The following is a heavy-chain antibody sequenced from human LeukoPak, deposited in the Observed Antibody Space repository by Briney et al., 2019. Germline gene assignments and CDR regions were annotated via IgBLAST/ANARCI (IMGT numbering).Heavy chain of an antibody. Sequence: ASVKVSCKASGYTFTTYYMHWVRQAPGQGLEWMGIINPSGGSTSYAQKFQGRVTITADKSTSTAYMELSSLRSEDTAVYYCASPAPQPGIAVAGFVSAFDIWGQGTMVTVSS. CDR1: GYTFTTYY. J-gene: IGHJ3*02. D-gene: IGHD6-19*01. V-gene: IGHV1-46*01. CDR2: INPSGGST. CDR3: ASPAPQPGIAVAGFVSAFDI.